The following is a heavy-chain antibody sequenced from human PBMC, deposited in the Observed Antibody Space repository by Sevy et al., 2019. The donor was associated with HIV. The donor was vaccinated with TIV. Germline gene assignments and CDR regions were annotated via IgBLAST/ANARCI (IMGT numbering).Heavy chain of an antibody. D-gene: IGHD3-3*01. J-gene: IGHJ5*02. CDR2: ISAYNGNT. CDR3: ARAEPYYDFWSGYYSIGATPPNNWFDP. V-gene: IGHV1-18*04. Sequence: ASVKVSCKASGYTFTSYGISWVRQAPGQGLEWMGWISAYNGNTNYAQKLQGRVTMTTDTSTSTAYMELRSLRSDDTAGYYCARAEPYYDFWSGYYSIGATPPNNWFDPWGQGTLVTVSS. CDR1: GYTFTSYG.